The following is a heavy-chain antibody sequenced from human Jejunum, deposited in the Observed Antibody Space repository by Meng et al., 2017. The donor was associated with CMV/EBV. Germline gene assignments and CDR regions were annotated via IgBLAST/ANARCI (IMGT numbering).Heavy chain of an antibody. V-gene: IGHV3-64*02. J-gene: IGHJ6*02. Sequence: YAMNWVRQAPGKGLEYVSGISNTGGEKYHIDSVKGRFTISRDNSKNTLYLQMGSLRTEDMAVYYCAGRPGVAVAGTYYYYYGMDVWGQGTTVTVSS. D-gene: IGHD6-19*01. CDR2: ISNTGGEK. CDR1: YA. CDR3: AGRPGVAVAGTYYYYYGMDV.